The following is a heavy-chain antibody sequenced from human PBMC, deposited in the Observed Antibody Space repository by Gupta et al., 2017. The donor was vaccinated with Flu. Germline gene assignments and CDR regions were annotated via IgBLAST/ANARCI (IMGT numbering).Heavy chain of an antibody. CDR2: VSFDGNTQ. V-gene: IGHV3-30*18. J-gene: IGHJ3*02. D-gene: IGHD4-17*01. Sequence: GMHWVRQAQDKGLEWVALVSFDGNTQYHADSVKGRFTISRDNSKNTLYLQMNGLRPEDTAVYYCAKGVRLRWIYDAFDMWGQGTMVTVSS. CDR3: AKGVRLRWIYDAFDM.